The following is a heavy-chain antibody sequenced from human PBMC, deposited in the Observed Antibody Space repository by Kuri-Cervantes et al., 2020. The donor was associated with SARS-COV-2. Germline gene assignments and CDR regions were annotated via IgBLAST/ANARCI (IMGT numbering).Heavy chain of an antibody. J-gene: IGHJ4*02. Sequence: GGSLRLSCAASGFTFSSYSMNWVRQAPGKGLEWVSSISSSSSYIYCADSVKGRFTISRDNAKNSLYLQMNSLRAEDTAVYYCARVRMVGSSSVPYYFDYWGQGTLVTVSS. CDR3: ARVRMVGSSSVPYYFDY. V-gene: IGHV3-21*01. CDR1: GFTFSSYS. D-gene: IGHD6-6*01. CDR2: ISSSSSYI.